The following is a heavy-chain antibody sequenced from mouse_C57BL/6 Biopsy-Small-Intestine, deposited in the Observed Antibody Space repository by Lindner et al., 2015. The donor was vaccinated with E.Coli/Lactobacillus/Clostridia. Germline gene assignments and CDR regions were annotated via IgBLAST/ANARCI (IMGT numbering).Heavy chain of an antibody. CDR2: INPGSGDT. J-gene: IGHJ4*01. D-gene: IGHD6-1*01. V-gene: IGHV1-54*01. CDR1: GYAFTNYL. CDR3: ARRGRAMDY. Sequence: VQLQESGAELVRPGTSVKVSCKASGYAFTNYLIEWVKQRPGQGLEWIGVINPGSGDTNYNEKFKGKATLTADKSSSTAYMQLSSLTSEDSAVYFCARRGRAMDYWGQGTSVTVSS.